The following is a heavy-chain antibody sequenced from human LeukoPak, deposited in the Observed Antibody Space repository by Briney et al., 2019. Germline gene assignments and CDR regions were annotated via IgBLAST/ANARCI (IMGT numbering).Heavy chain of an antibody. D-gene: IGHD3-9*01. CDR3: ARGGQRYFEW. CDR1: GFTFSSYS. Sequence: PGGSLRLSCAASGFTFSSYSMNWVRQAPGKGPERVSGISGSGDGTYYADSVKGRFTVSRDNSKNTLYLQMNGLRAEDTAVYYCARGGQRYFEWWGQGALVTVSS. V-gene: IGHV3-23*01. CDR2: ISGSGDGT. J-gene: IGHJ4*02.